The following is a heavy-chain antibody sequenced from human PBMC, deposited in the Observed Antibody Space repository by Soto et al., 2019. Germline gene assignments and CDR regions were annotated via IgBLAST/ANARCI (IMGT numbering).Heavy chain of an antibody. D-gene: IGHD6-13*01. CDR3: ARAKIAAGGTNGNWFDP. J-gene: IGHJ5*02. V-gene: IGHV4-59*01. CDR1: GGSISSYY. Sequence: SETLSVTCTVSGGSISSYYWSWIRQPPGKGLEWIGYIYYSGSTNYNPSRKSRVTISVDTSKNQFSLKLSSVAAADTAVYYCARAKIAAGGTNGNWFDPWGQGTLVTVSS. CDR2: IYYSGST.